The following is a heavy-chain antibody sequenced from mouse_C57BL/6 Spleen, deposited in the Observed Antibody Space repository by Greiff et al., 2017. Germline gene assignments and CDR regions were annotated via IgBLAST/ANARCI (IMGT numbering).Heavy chain of an antibody. D-gene: IGHD1-1*01. CDR3: ARTLSYYYGSSYGWYFDV. CDR2: INPNNGGT. J-gene: IGHJ1*03. Sequence: VQLQQSGPELVKPGASVKISCKASGYTFTDYYMNWVKQSHGKSLEWIGDINPNNGGTSYNQKFKGKATLTVDKSSSTAYMELRSLTSEDSAVYYCARTLSYYYGSSYGWYFDVWGTGTTVTVSS. V-gene: IGHV1-26*01. CDR1: GYTFTDYY.